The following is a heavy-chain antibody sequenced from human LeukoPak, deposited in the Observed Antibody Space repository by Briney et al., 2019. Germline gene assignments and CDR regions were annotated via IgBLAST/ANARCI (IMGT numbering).Heavy chain of an antibody. CDR3: ARDPLRSTWSTYYNALDV. Sequence: VKVSCKASGYSFTSYAINWVRRAPGQGLEWMGWISAYNGNTDYAQKLQDRVTMTTDTATSTAYMELRSLTSDDTAVYYCARDPLRSTWSTYYNALDVWGQGTTVTVSS. V-gene: IGHV1-18*01. D-gene: IGHD6-13*01. J-gene: IGHJ6*02. CDR2: ISAYNGNT. CDR1: GYSFTSYA.